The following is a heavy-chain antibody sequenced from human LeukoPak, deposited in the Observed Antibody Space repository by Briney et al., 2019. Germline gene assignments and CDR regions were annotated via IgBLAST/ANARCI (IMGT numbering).Heavy chain of an antibody. Sequence: GGTLRLSCAASGFTFSSYGMRWVRQAPGRGLEWVLAISGSGGSTYYADSVKDRFIISRDNIKNTVYLQMNSLRAEDTAVFYCVKIGQSLAFDVWGQGTAVIVSS. V-gene: IGHV3-23*01. CDR2: ISGSGGST. CDR1: GFTFSSYG. J-gene: IGHJ3*01. CDR3: VKIGQSLAFDV. D-gene: IGHD3-16*01.